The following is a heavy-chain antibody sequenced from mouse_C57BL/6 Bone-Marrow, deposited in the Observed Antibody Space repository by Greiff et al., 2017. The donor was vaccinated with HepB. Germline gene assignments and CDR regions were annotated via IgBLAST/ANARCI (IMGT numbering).Heavy chain of an antibody. D-gene: IGHD1-1*01. CDR1: GYTFTSYW. V-gene: IGHV1-50*01. CDR2: IDPSDSYT. J-gene: IGHJ1*03. Sequence: QVQLQQPGAELVKPGASVKLSCKASGYTFTSYWMQWVKQRPGQGLEWIGEIDPSDSYTNYNQKFKGKATLTVDTSSSTAYMQLSSLTSEDSAVYYCATYYGSPWYFDVWGTGTTVTVFS. CDR3: ATYYGSPWYFDV.